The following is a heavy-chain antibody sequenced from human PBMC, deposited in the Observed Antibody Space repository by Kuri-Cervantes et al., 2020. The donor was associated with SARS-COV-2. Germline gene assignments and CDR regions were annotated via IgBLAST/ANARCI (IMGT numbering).Heavy chain of an antibody. CDR3: ARSLTTTYSF. J-gene: IGHJ1*01. CDR1: GFTFSDHY. V-gene: IGHV3-72*01. D-gene: IGHD4-11*01. CDR2: SSNKVYRHTT. Sequence: GESLKISCATSGFTFSDHYIDWVRQAPGKGLEWVGRSSNKVYRHTTEYATSVKGRLTISRDFSKNSLSLQMDSLTTEDTAVYYCARSLTTTYSFWGQGTLVTVSS.